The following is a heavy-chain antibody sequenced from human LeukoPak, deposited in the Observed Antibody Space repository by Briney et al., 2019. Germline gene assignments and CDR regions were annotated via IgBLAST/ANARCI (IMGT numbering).Heavy chain of an antibody. CDR3: AKGVRVTTYFYYGMDV. CDR1: GFTFSSYA. D-gene: IGHD4-17*01. Sequence: GGSLRLSCAASGFTFSSYAMSWVRQAPGKGLEWVSAISGSGGSTYYADSVKGRFTISRDNSKNTLYLQMNSLRAEDTAVYYCAKGVRVTTYFYYGMDVWGQGTTVTVSS. V-gene: IGHV3-23*01. CDR2: ISGSGGST. J-gene: IGHJ6*02.